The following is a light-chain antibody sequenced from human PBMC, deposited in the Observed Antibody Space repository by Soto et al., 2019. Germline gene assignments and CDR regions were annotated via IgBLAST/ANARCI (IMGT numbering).Light chain of an antibody. J-gene: IGLJ3*02. V-gene: IGLV2-11*01. CDR2: AVN. Sequence: QSALTQPRSVSGSPGQSVTISCTGTSSDVGDYNYVSWYQQHPGKAPKLLIYAVNMRPSGVPDRFSGSKSGNTASLTISGRQAEDEADYSCCSYAGSYTWVFGGGTQLPVL. CDR3: CSYAGSYTWV. CDR1: SSDVGDYNY.